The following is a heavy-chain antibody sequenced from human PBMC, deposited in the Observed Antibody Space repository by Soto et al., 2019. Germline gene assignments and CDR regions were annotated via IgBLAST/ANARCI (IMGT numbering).Heavy chain of an antibody. CDR2: ISGTSDAA. J-gene: IGHJ6*02. D-gene: IGHD1-26*01. CDR3: GKYSGSYPVYNGMNV. CDR1: GFPFSTSA. Sequence: EVQLLESGGGLVQPGGSLRLSCAASGFPFSTSAMNWVRQAPGKGLEWVSIISGTSDAAYYAESVKARLTSSRDTSKNPLHLQMNSLRAEDTAVYYCGKYSGSYPVYNGMNVWGQGTTVTVSS. V-gene: IGHV3-23*01.